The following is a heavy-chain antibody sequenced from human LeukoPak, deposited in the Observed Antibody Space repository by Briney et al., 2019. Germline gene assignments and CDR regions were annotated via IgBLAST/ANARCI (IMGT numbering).Heavy chain of an antibody. Sequence: PSETLSLTCAVSGGSISSGGYAWSWLRQPPGKGLEWIGYFYHSGSTYYNPSLKSRVTISVDRSKNQFSLRLGSVTAANTAVYSCARAATVIGGAIDYWGQGTLVTVSS. CDR3: ARAATVIGGAIDY. CDR1: GGSISSGGYA. CDR2: FYHSGST. J-gene: IGHJ4*02. V-gene: IGHV4-30-2*01. D-gene: IGHD4-17*01.